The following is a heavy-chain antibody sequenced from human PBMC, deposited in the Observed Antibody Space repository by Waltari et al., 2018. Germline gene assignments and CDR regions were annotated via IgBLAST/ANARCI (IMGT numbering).Heavy chain of an antibody. Sequence: EVQLVESGGGLIQPGGSLRLSCAASGFTVSSNYMSWVRKAPGKGLEWVSVIYSGGSTYYADSVKGRFTISRDNSKNTLYLQMNSLRAEDTAVYYCARDQRGYSYGYYFDYWGQGTLVTVSS. D-gene: IGHD5-18*01. V-gene: IGHV3-53*01. CDR3: ARDQRGYSYGYYFDY. J-gene: IGHJ4*02. CDR2: IYSGGST. CDR1: GFTVSSNY.